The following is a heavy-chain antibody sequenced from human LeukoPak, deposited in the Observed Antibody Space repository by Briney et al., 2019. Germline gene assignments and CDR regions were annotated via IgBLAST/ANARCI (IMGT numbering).Heavy chain of an antibody. V-gene: IGHV3-66*01. CDR3: ARVLYYYGSGSYYNGMDV. J-gene: IGHJ6*04. D-gene: IGHD3-10*01. CDR1: GFTFSSYA. Sequence: GGSLRLSCAASGFTFSSYAMHWVRQAPGKGLEWVSVIYSGGSTYYADSVKGRFTISRDNSKNTLYLQMNSLRAEDTAVYYCARVLYYYGSGSYYNGMDVWGKGTTVTISS. CDR2: IYSGGST.